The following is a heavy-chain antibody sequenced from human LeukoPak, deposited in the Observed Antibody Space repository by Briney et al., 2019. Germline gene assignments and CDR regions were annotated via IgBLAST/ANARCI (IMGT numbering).Heavy chain of an antibody. D-gene: IGHD5-18*01. V-gene: IGHV4-39*07. CDR3: ARGRYTAM. CDR2: INHSGST. CDR1: GGSISSGGYY. J-gene: IGHJ4*02. Sequence: PSETLSLTCTVSGGSISSGGYYWSWIRQHPGKGLEWIGEINHSGSTNYNPSLKSRVTISVDTSKNQFSLKLSSVTAADTAVYYCARGRYTAMWGQGTLVTVSS.